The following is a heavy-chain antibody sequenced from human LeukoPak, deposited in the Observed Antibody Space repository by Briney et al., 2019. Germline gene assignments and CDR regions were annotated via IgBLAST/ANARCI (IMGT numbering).Heavy chain of an antibody. D-gene: IGHD5-24*01. CDR3: ARSQGGSNYDY. CDR2: IYPGDSDT. J-gene: IGHJ4*02. V-gene: IGHV5-51*01. Sequence: GESLKISCKGSGYKFTNYWIGWVRQMPGKGLEWMGIIYPGDSDTRYSPSFQGQVTISADTSINTAYLQWSSLKASDTAMYYCARSQGGSNYDYWGQGTLVTVSS. CDR1: GYKFTNYW.